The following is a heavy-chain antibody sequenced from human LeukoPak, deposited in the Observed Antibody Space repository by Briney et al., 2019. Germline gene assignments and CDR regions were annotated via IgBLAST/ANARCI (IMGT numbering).Heavy chain of an antibody. Sequence: GGSLRLSCAASGFTFSSYWMSWVRQAPGKGLEWVANIKQDGSEKYYVDSVKGRFTISRDNAKNSLYLQMNSLRAEDTAVYYCARDRSGYSSSWYVEEYFQHWGQGTLVTVSS. J-gene: IGHJ1*01. D-gene: IGHD6-13*01. CDR3: ARDRSGYSSSWYVEEYFQH. V-gene: IGHV3-7*01. CDR2: IKQDGSEK. CDR1: GFTFSSYW.